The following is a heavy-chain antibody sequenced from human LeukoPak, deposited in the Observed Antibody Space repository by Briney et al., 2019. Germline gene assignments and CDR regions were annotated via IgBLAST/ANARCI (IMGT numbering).Heavy chain of an antibody. J-gene: IGHJ4*02. V-gene: IGHV7-4-1*02. CDR3: AREMYSGTYSGVSDY. D-gene: IGHD1-26*01. CDR1: GYSFTKYG. Sequence: ASVKVSCKASGYSFTKYGMNWVRQAPGQGLEWMGWINTNTGDPTYAQGFTGRFGFSLDTSVSTAYLQISSLKAEDTAVYYCAREMYSGTYSGVSDYWGQGTLVTVSS. CDR2: INTNTGDP.